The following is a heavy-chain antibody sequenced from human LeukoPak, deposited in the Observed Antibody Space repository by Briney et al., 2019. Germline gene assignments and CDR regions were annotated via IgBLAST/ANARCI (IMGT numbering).Heavy chain of an antibody. CDR1: GGSISSYY. J-gene: IGHJ5*02. D-gene: IGHD6-13*01. CDR2: IYHSGIT. V-gene: IGHV4-4*07. CDR3: ARESSSSTNWFDP. Sequence: SETLSLTCTVSGGSISSYYWSWIRQPAGKGLEWIGSIYHSGITYYNPSLKSRVTISVDTSKNQFPLKLTSVTAADTAVYYCARESSSSTNWFDPWGQGTLVTVSS.